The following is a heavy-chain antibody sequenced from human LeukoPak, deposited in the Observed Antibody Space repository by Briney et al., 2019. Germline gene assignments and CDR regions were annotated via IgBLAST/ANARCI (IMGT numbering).Heavy chain of an antibody. CDR3: AKFLSPEGRYYYDSSGEYRPPDY. Sequence: PGGSLRLSCAASGFTFSSYAMSWVRQAPGKGLEWVSAISGSGGSTYYADSVKGRFTISRDNSKNTLYLQMNSLRAEDAAVYYCAKFLSPEGRYYYDSSGEYRPPDYWGQGTLVTVSS. CDR2: ISGSGGST. J-gene: IGHJ4*02. CDR1: GFTFSSYA. V-gene: IGHV3-23*01. D-gene: IGHD3-22*01.